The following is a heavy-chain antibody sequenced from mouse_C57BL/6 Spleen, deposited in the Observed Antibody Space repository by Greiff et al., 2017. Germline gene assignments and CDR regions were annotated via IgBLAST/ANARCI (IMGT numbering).Heavy chain of an antibody. Sequence: VQLQQPGAELVKPGASVKLSCKASGYTFTSYWMHWVKQRPGRGLEWIGWIDPNSGDTNYNEKFKSKATLTVDKPSSTAYMQLSSLTSEDSAVYYCARSGGRYCFDYWGQGTTRTVSS. V-gene: IGHV1-72*01. J-gene: IGHJ2*01. CDR3: ARSGGRYCFDY. CDR2: IDPNSGDT. D-gene: IGHD3-1*01. CDR1: GYTFTSYW.